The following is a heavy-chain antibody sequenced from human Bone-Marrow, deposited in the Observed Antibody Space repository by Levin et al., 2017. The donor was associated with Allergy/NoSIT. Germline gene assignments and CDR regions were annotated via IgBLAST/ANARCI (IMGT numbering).Heavy chain of an antibody. CDR3: TTDMYPIAGRSAL. CDR2: IKSKTDGGTT. V-gene: IGHV3-15*01. CDR1: GFTFSNAW. D-gene: IGHD2-21*01. Sequence: GGSLRLSCAASGFTFSNAWMSWVRQAPGKGLEWVGRIKSKTDGGTTDYAAPVKGRFTISRDDSKNTLYLQMNSLKTEDTAVYYCTTDMYPIAGRSALWGQGTLVTVSS. J-gene: IGHJ4*02.